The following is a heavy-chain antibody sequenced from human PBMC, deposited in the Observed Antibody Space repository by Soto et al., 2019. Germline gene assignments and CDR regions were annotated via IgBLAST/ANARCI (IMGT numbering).Heavy chain of an antibody. D-gene: IGHD3-3*01. J-gene: IGHJ4*02. V-gene: IGHV3-11*01. CDR2: ISSSGSTI. CDR1: GFTFSDYY. CDR3: ARGREDYDFWSGYKHPFDY. Sequence: GGSLRLSCAASGFTFSDYYMSWIRQAPGKGLEWVSYISSSGSTIYYADSVKGRFTISRDNAKNSLYLQMNSLRAEDTAVYYCARGREDYDFWSGYKHPFDYWGQGTLVTVSS.